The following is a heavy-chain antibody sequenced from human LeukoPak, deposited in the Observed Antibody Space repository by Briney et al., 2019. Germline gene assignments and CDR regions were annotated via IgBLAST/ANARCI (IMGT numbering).Heavy chain of an antibody. CDR1: GYTFTSYG. CDR3: ASGYDSSGNDL. Sequence: SVKVSCKASGYTFTSYGISWVRQAPGQGLEWMGGIIPIFGTANYAQKFQGRVTITTDESTSTAYMELSSLRSEDTAVYYCASGYDSSGNDLWGQGTLVTVSS. CDR2: IIPIFGTA. J-gene: IGHJ5*02. D-gene: IGHD3-22*01. V-gene: IGHV1-69*05.